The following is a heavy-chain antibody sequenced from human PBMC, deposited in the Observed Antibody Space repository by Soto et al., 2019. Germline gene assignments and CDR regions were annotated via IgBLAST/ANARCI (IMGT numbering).Heavy chain of an antibody. Sequence: PSETLSLTCTVSGGSISSGGYYWSWIRQHPGKGLEWIGYIYYSGSTYYNPSLKSRVTISVDTSKNQFSLKLSSVTAADTAVYYCARGLREVVVAAMGHYYFDYWGQGTLVTVSS. J-gene: IGHJ4*02. D-gene: IGHD2-15*01. CDR3: ARGLREVVVAAMGHYYFDY. V-gene: IGHV4-31*03. CDR1: GGSISSGGYY. CDR2: IYYSGST.